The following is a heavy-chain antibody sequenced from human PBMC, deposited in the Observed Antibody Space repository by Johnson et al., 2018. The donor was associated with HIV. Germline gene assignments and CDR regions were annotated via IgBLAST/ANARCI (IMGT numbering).Heavy chain of an antibody. D-gene: IGHD6-13*01. CDR2: ISSDGGNK. Sequence: QVQLVESGGGVVQPGRSLRLSCAASGFTFSSYAMHWVRQAPGKGLEWVAVISSDGGNKYYADSVKGRFTISRDNSKNTLYLQMNSLRAEDTAVYYCARDFKDSSSWYGAFDIWGQGTMVTVSS. J-gene: IGHJ3*02. V-gene: IGHV3-30-3*01. CDR1: GFTFSSYA. CDR3: ARDFKDSSSWYGAFDI.